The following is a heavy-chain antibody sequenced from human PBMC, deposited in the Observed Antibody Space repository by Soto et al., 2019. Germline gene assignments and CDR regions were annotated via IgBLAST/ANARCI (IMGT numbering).Heavy chain of an antibody. J-gene: IGHJ4*02. D-gene: IGHD4-17*01. Sequence: EVQLVESGGGLVQPGGSLRLSCAASGFTFSSYSMNWVRQAPGKGLECVSYISSSSSTIYYADSVKGRFTSSSDNAKNSLYLQLNSLRAEDTAVYYCARDLNYGLFDYWGQGTLVTGSS. V-gene: IGHV3-48*01. CDR1: GFTFSSYS. CDR2: ISSSSSTI. CDR3: ARDLNYGLFDY.